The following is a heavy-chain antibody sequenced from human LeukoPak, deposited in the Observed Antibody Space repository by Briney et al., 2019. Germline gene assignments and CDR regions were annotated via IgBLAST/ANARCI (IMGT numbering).Heavy chain of an antibody. CDR2: FHNSGTS. CDR1: GGSFSGYY. J-gene: IGHJ4*02. Sequence: SETLSLTCAVYGGSFSGYYWSRIRQPPGKGLEWIGYFHNSGTSTYNPSLKSRVTISADTSRNQFSLKLNSLTTADTAVYYCTRGAGWLIDYWGQGILVTVSS. CDR3: TRGAGWLIDY. V-gene: IGHV4-59*01. D-gene: IGHD3-16*01.